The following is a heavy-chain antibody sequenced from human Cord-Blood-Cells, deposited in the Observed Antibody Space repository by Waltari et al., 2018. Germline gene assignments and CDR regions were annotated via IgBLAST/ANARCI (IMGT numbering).Heavy chain of an antibody. CDR2: IYTSGST. V-gene: IGHV4-4*07. D-gene: IGHD4-4*01. J-gene: IGHJ3*02. CDR1: GGSISSYY. CDR3: ARYGTRSYSNSGYDAFDI. Sequence: QVQLQESGPGLVKPSETLSLTCTVSGGSISSYYWSWIRPPAGAGLEWIGRIYTSGSTNYNPSLKSRVTMSVDTSKNQFSLKLSSVTAADTAVYYCARYGTRSYSNSGYDAFDIWGQGTMVTVSS.